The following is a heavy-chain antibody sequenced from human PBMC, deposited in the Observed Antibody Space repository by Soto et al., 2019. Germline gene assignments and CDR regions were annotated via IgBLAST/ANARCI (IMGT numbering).Heavy chain of an antibody. CDR3: ARDLKVVASKSYIYSGMDV. D-gene: IGHD3-22*01. J-gene: IGHJ6*02. Sequence: PGGSLRLSCSASGFTFSNYTMNWVRQSPGKGLDWVSSISRSSTNIFYADSVKGRFTVSRENAKNVVYLQINRLSAEDTGIYYGARDLKVVASKSYIYSGMDVWGQGTTVTVSS. CDR1: GFTFSNYT. CDR2: ISRSSTNI. V-gene: IGHV3-21*01.